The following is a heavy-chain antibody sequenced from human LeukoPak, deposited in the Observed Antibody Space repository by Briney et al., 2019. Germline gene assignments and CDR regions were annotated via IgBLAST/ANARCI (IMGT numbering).Heavy chain of an antibody. Sequence: ASVKVSCKASGYTFTSYDINWVRQATGQGLEWVGWMNPNSGNTGYAQKFQGRVTMTRNTSISTAYMELSSLRSEDTAVYYCARLGYSGIAGSFDYWGQGTLVTVSS. V-gene: IGHV1-8*01. CDR1: GYTFTSYD. CDR2: MNPNSGNT. D-gene: IGHD5-12*01. CDR3: ARLGYSGIAGSFDY. J-gene: IGHJ4*02.